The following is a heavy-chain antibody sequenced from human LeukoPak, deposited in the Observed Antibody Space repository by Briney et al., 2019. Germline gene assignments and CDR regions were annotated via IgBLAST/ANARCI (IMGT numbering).Heavy chain of an antibody. D-gene: IGHD3-3*01. V-gene: IGHV4-34*01. CDR2: IHYRGAT. CDR3: ARGILEYYYFDL. CDR1: GGSFTGYY. Sequence: SETLSLTCAVSGGSFTGYYWSWIRQAPGKGLEWIGEIHYRGATNYKPSLRSRDTISRDTSENQFSLKLSSVTAADTAVYYCARGILEYYYFDLWGRGTLVTVSS. J-gene: IGHJ2*01.